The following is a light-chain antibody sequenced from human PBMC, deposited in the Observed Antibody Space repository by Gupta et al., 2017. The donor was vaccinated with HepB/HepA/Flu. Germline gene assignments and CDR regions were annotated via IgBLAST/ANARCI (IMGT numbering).Light chain of an antibody. J-gene: IGLJ2*01. CDR2: DSN. CDR1: TSNIGNDS. Sequence: QSVLTQPPSVSAAPGPKVTIFCSGSTSNIGNDSVYWYQHFPGTAPRLLIYDSNQRPSGSPDRFSASKSGTSATLGITGLQTGDEADYYCCTWDSSLSVEVFGGGTKLTVL. CDR3: CTWDSSLSVEV. V-gene: IGLV1-51*01.